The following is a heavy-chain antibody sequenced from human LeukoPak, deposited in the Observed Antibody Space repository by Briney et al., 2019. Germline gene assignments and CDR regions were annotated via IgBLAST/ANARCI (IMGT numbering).Heavy chain of an antibody. V-gene: IGHV3-15*01. D-gene: IGHD3-3*01. Sequence: GGSLRLSCAASGFIFSNLWMTWVRQAPGKGLEWVGRIKSNVDGGTTDYSVFVKGRFTISRDDSKSTLYLQVNSLRAEDTAVYYCARAGKLRFLERRNNYFDYWGQGTLVTVSS. CDR1: GFIFSNLW. J-gene: IGHJ4*02. CDR2: IKSNVDGGTT. CDR3: ARAGKLRFLERRNNYFDY.